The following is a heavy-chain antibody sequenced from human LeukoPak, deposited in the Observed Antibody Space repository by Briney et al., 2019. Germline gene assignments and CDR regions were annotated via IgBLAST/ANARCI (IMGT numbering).Heavy chain of an antibody. J-gene: IGHJ4*02. CDR1: GFTFSSYA. Sequence: GGSLRLSCAASGFTFSSYAMSWVRQAPGKGLEWVSAISGSGGSTYYADSVKGRFTISRDNSKNTLYLQVNSLRAEDTAVYYCAKDSWAYDYVRGGILGYWGQGTLVTVSS. V-gene: IGHV3-23*01. D-gene: IGHD3-16*01. CDR3: AKDSWAYDYVRGGILGY. CDR2: ISGSGGST.